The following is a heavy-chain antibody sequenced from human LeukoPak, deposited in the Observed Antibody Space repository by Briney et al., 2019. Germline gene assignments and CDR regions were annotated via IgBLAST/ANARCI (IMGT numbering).Heavy chain of an antibody. Sequence: GGSLRLSCAASGFTFSSYAMNWVRQAPGKGLEWVSTITGSGGSTYYADSVKGRFTISRDNSKNTLYLQMNSLRAEDTAVYYCAKTPIGNQPGGDVWGKGTTVTVSS. CDR3: AKTPIGNQPGGDV. V-gene: IGHV3-23*01. CDR2: ITGSGGST. CDR1: GFTFSSYA. J-gene: IGHJ6*04. D-gene: IGHD1-14*01.